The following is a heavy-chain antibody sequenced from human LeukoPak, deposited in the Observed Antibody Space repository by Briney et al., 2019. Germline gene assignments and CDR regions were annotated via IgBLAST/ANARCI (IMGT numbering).Heavy chain of an antibody. J-gene: IGHJ4*02. CDR2: INPSGGST. CDR1: GCTFTSYY. V-gene: IGHV1-46*01. D-gene: IGHD6-6*01. Sequence: ASVKVSCKASGCTFTSYYMHWVRQAPGQGLEWMGIINPSGGSTSYAQKFQGRVTMTRDTSTSTVYMELSSLRSEDTAVYYCAREALPGAAHDYWGQGTLVTVSS. CDR3: AREALPGAAHDY.